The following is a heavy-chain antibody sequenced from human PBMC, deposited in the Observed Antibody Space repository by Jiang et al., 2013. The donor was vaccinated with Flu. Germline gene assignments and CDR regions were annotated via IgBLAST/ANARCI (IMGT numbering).Heavy chain of an antibody. D-gene: IGHD7-27*01. CDR3: ARGKLGPENWFDP. Sequence: ALLKPSETLSLTCTVSGGSISSYYWSWIRQPPGKGLEWIGYIYYSGSTNYNPSLKSRVTISVDTSKNQFSLKLSSVTAADTAVYYCARGKLGPENWFDPGAREPWSPSPQ. CDR1: GGSISSYY. J-gene: IGHJ5*02. V-gene: IGHV4-59*01. CDR2: IYYSGST.